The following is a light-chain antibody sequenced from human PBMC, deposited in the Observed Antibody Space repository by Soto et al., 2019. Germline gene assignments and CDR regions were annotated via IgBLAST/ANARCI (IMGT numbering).Light chain of an antibody. J-gene: IGKJ5*01. Sequence: IQMTQSPSSFFGSXGDRVTIPCRASQGISSWLAWYQQKPGKAPKLLIYAASSLQSGVPSRFSGSGSGTDFTLTISSLQPEDFATYYCQQSYSTPTFGQGTRLEIK. CDR2: AAS. CDR1: QGISSW. V-gene: IGKV1-12*01. CDR3: QQSYSTPT.